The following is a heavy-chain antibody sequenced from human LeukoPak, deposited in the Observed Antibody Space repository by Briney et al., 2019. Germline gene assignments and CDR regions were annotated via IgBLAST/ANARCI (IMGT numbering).Heavy chain of an antibody. CDR3: ARGVVGPVYYFDY. D-gene: IGHD1-26*01. J-gene: IGHJ4*02. Sequence: PSETLSLTCTVSGDSISSSYWSWIRQPAGKGLEWIGRIYSSGSTNYNPSLKSRVTMSVDTSKNQFSLKLSSVTAADTAMYYRARGVVGPVYYFDYWGQGTLVTVSS. CDR1: GDSISSSY. V-gene: IGHV4-4*07. CDR2: IYSSGST.